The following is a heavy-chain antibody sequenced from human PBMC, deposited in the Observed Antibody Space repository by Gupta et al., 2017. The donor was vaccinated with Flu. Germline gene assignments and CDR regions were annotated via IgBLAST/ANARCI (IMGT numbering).Heavy chain of an antibody. J-gene: IGHJ5*02. D-gene: IGHD3-16*01. CDR2: IIPLFASA. V-gene: IGHV1-69*06. CDR3: ASPLIATGGIDP. Sequence: GRQAPGEGLEGMGGIIPLFASANYAQQFEGRVWITADKSTGTAYMELTRRRSEDTAVYYCASPLIATGGIDPWGQGTLVTVSS.